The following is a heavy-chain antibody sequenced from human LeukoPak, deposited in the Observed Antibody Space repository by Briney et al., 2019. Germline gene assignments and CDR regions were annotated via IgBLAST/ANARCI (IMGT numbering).Heavy chain of an antibody. V-gene: IGHV1-69*01. CDR1: GGTFSSYA. CDR2: IIPIFGTA. CDR3: ARAASGNSLYYFDY. Sequence: SVKVSCKASGGTFSSYAISWVRQAPGQGLEWMGGIIPIFGTANYAQKFQGRVTITADESTSTVYMELSSLRSGDTAVYYCARAASGNSLYYFDYWGQGTQVTVSS. J-gene: IGHJ4*02. D-gene: IGHD4-23*01.